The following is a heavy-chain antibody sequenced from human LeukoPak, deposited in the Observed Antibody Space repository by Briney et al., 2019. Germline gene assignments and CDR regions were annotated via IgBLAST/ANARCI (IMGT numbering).Heavy chain of an antibody. CDR3: AASAHYSLDF. V-gene: IGHV4-61*08. CDR1: GGSVNSADYY. J-gene: IGHJ4*02. Sequence: PSETLSLTCSVSGGSVNSADYYWSWIRQSPGKGLELIAYIYYSGSTNYNPSLKSRVTISLDTSKNQVSLNLQSVTGADTAVYYRAASAHYSLDFWGQGTLVTVSS. D-gene: IGHD3-10*01. CDR2: IYYSGST.